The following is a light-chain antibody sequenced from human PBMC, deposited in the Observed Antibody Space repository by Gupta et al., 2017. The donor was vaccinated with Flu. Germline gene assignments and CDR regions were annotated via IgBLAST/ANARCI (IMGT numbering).Light chain of an antibody. J-gene: IGKJ3*01. CDR1: QSISNY. V-gene: IGKV1-39*01. CDR2: RAS. CDR3: QQSYRTPLLT. Sequence: DKVTITCRASQSISNYLNWYQHKPGEAPKLLVYRASSLQSGVPSRCSGSGSGTDFTLTISSLQPEDCATYFCQQSYRTPLLTFGPGTKVDIK.